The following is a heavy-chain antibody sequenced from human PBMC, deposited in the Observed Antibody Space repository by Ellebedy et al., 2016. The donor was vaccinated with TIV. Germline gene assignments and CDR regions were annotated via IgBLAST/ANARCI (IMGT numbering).Heavy chain of an antibody. CDR3: ARSRLGGGHWYFDF. CDR2: IAVYNGHT. D-gene: IGHD3-10*01. V-gene: IGHV1-18*01. J-gene: IGHJ2*01. Sequence: ASVKVSCXVSGYTFTRYGMSWVRQAPAQGLELMGWIAVYNGHTKYAQKFQDRVVMTTETATRTVYMELRSLRSDDTAVYYCARSRLGGGHWYFDFWGRGTLVTVSS. CDR1: GYTFTRYG.